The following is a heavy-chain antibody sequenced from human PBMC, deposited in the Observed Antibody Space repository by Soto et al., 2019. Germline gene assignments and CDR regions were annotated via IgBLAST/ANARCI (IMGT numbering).Heavy chain of an antibody. CDR2: IIPIFGTA. D-gene: IGHD3-22*01. CDR3: ASSPQSNDSSGYYFEMIFDY. J-gene: IGHJ4*02. Sequence: SVKVSCKASGGTFSSYAISWVRQAPGQGLEWMGGIIPIFGTANYAQKFQGRVTITADESTSTAYMELSSLRSEDTAVYYCASSPQSNDSSGYYFEMIFDYWGQGTRVTVSS. V-gene: IGHV1-69*13. CDR1: GGTFSSYA.